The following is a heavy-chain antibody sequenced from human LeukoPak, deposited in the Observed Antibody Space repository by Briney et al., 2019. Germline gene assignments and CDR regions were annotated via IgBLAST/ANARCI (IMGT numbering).Heavy chain of an antibody. V-gene: IGHV3-23*01. J-gene: IGHJ4*02. Sequence: GGSLRLSCAASGFTFSSYAMSWVRQAPGKGLEWVSAISGSGGSTYYADSVKGRFTISRDNAKNSLYLQMNSLRAEDTAVYYCASGYYSGWYIPYYWGQGTLVTVSS. CDR1: GFTFSSYA. D-gene: IGHD6-19*01. CDR3: ASGYYSGWYIPYY. CDR2: ISGSGGST.